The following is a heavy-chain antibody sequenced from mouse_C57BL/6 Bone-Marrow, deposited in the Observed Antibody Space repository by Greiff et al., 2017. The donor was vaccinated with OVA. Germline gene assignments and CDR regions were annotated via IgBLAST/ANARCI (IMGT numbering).Heavy chain of an antibody. D-gene: IGHD3-2*02. CDR1: GYTFTNYW. J-gene: IGHJ3*01. V-gene: IGHV1-63*01. Sequence: VKLQESGAELVRPGPSVKMSCKASGYTFTNYWIGWAKQRPGHGLEWIGDIYPGGGYTNYNEKFKGKATLTADKSSSTAYMQFSSLTSEDSAIYYCARGEGTAQATWFAYWGQGTLVTVSA. CDR2: IYPGGGYT. CDR3: ARGEGTAQATWFAY.